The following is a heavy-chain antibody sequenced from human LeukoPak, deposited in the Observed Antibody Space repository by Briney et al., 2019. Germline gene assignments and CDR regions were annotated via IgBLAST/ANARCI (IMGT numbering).Heavy chain of an antibody. Sequence: GGSLRLSCAASGFTFTTYWMTWVRQAPGKGLEWVAVISYDGSNKYYADSVKGRFTISRDNSKNTLYLQMNSLRAEDTAVYYCAKDRGSGWTTYYYYGMDVWGQGTTVTVSS. V-gene: IGHV3-30*18. CDR2: ISYDGSNK. D-gene: IGHD6-19*01. CDR3: AKDRGSGWTTYYYYGMDV. CDR1: GFTFTTYW. J-gene: IGHJ6*02.